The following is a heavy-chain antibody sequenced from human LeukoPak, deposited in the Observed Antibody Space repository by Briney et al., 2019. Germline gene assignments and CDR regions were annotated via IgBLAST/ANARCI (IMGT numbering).Heavy chain of an antibody. D-gene: IGHD6-13*01. J-gene: IGHJ4*02. V-gene: IGHV3-49*04. CDR1: GFTFSSYS. CDR2: IRSKVYGGTT. CDR3: SCNVARGTHGSSWLDY. Sequence: PGGSLRLSCAASGFTFSSYSMNWVRQAPGQGLEWVGFIRSKVYGGTTECAASVKGRFTISRDDSKSIAYLQMNSLKTEDTAVYYCSCNVARGTHGSSWLDYWGQRTLVTVSS.